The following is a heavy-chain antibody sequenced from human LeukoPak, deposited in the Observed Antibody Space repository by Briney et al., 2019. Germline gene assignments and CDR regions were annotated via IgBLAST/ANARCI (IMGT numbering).Heavy chain of an antibody. CDR2: IYFFGST. Sequence: SETLSLTCIVSGGSISTYYWSWIRQPPGKGLEWIGYIYFFGSTNYNPSLKSRVTISVDTSKNQFSLKLTSVTAADTAVYYCARHYSSSRGWFDPWGQGTLVTVSS. V-gene: IGHV4-59*01. CDR1: GGSISTYY. D-gene: IGHD6-13*01. CDR3: ARHYSSSRGWFDP. J-gene: IGHJ5*02.